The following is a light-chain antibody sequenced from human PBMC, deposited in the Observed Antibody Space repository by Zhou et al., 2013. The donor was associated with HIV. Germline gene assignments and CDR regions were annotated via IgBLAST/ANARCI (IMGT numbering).Light chain of an antibody. CDR2: DAS. V-gene: IGKV3-11*01. CDR3: QQRSNWPLT. Sequence: EIVMTQSPATLSVSPGERATLSCRAGQSVSSNLAWYQQKPGQAPRLLIYDASNRATGIPARFSGSGSGTDFTLTISSLEPEDFAVYYCQQRSNWPLTFGGGTKVEIK. CDR1: QSVSSN. J-gene: IGKJ4*01.